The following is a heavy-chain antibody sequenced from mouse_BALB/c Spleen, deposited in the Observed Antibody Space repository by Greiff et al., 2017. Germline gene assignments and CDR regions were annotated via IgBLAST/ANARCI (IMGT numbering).Heavy chain of an antibody. CDR2: ISSGSSTI. CDR1: GFTFSSFG. CDR3: ARRLDYDAMDY. V-gene: IGHV5-17*02. Sequence: EVLLVESGGGLVQPGGSRKLSCAASGFTFSSFGMHWVRQAPEKGLEWVAYISSGSSTIYYADTVKGRFTISRDNPKNTLFLQMTSLRSEDTAMYDCARRLDYDAMDYWGQGTSVTVSS. J-gene: IGHJ4*01. D-gene: IGHD1-2*01.